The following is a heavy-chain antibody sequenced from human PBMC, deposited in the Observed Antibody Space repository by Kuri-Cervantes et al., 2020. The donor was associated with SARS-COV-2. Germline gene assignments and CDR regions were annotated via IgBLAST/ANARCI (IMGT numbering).Heavy chain of an antibody. CDR2: ISSSSSQR. J-gene: IGHJ4*02. D-gene: IGHD6-6*01. Sequence: GESLKISCAASGFTFTTYSMTWVRQTPGKGLEWVSSISSSSSQRYYVDSVKGRFTISRDNAKNSLYLQMNSLRAEDTAVYYCARSLQLVRFDYWGQGTLVTVSS. V-gene: IGHV3-21*04. CDR1: GFTFTTYS. CDR3: ARSLQLVRFDY.